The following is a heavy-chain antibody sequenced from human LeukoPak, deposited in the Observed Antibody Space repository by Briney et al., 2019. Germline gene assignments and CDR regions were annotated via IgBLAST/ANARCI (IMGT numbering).Heavy chain of an antibody. CDR1: GFSFSNYG. J-gene: IGHJ3*01. CDR2: IWFDGSDK. CDR3: VKTDLHPEGRDAFDV. D-gene: IGHD3-10*01. Sequence: GTSLRLSCAASGFSFSNYGMHWVRQAPGKGLEWVGVIWFDGSDKYYADFVKGRFTISRDDSKRTLYLQMNSLRGEDTAVYYCVKTDLHPEGRDAFDVWGQGTLVTVSS. V-gene: IGHV3-33*06.